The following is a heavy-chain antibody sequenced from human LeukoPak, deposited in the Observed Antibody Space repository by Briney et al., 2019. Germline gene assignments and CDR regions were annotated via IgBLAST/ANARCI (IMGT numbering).Heavy chain of an antibody. CDR3: ARGGSSSSFDY. D-gene: IGHD6-6*01. CDR1: GFTVSGYY. CDR2: IQTGGST. Sequence: GGSLRLSCAASGFTVSGYYMSWVRQAPGKGLEWVSFIQTGGSTYYADSMKGRFTIYRDNSKNTLYLQLSSLRGDDTAVYYCARGGSSSSFDYWGQGTLVIVSS. J-gene: IGHJ4*02. V-gene: IGHV3-66*02.